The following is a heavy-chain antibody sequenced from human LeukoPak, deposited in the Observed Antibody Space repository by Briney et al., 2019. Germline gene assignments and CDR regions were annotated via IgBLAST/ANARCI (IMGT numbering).Heavy chain of an antibody. V-gene: IGHV4-59*08. CDR1: GGSISSYY. CDR3: ARGYCSGGSCYGAPFDY. CDR2: IYYSGST. Sequence: SETLSLTCTVSGGSISSYYWSWIRQPPGKGLEWIGYIYYSGSTNYNPSLKSRVTISVDTSKNQFSLKLNSVTAADTAVYYCARGYCSGGSCYGAPFDYWGQGTLVTVSS. J-gene: IGHJ4*02. D-gene: IGHD2-15*01.